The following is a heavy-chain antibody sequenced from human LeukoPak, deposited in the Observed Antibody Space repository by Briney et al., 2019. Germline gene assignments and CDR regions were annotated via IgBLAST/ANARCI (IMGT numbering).Heavy chain of an antibody. CDR3: ARGPEYYYDSSGYYSPWFDY. CDR2: MNPNSGNT. V-gene: IGHV1-8*03. Sequence: ASVKVSCKASGYTFTSYDINWVRQATGQGLEWMGWMNPNSGNTGYAQKFQGRVTITRNTSISTAYMELSSLKASDTAMYYCARGPEYYYDSSGYYSPWFDYWGQGTLVTVSS. D-gene: IGHD3-22*01. J-gene: IGHJ4*02. CDR1: GYTFTSYD.